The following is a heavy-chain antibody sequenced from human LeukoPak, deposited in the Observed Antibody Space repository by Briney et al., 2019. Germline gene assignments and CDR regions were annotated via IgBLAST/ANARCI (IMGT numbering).Heavy chain of an antibody. V-gene: IGHV4-30-4*08. Sequence: SETLSLTCTVSGGSISSGDYYWSWIRQPPGKGLEWIGYIYYSGSTYYNPSLKSRVTISVDTSKNQFSLKLSSVTAADTAVYYCARGETLTRNAFDIWGQGTMVTVSS. D-gene: IGHD4/OR15-4a*01. CDR2: IYYSGST. J-gene: IGHJ3*02. CDR3: ARGETLTRNAFDI. CDR1: GGSISSGDYY.